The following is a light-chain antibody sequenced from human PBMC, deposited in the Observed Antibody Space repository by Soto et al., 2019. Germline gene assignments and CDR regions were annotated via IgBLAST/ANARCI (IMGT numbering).Light chain of an antibody. CDR3: QQSYSTPLT. V-gene: IGKV1-39*01. CDR1: QSIDTF. J-gene: IGKJ4*01. Sequence: DIVMTQSPSSLSASVGDRVTITCRASQSIDTFLNWYQQKPGKVPKLLIYAATSLESGVPSRFSGSGSGTDFTLTISSLQPEDFATYYCQQSYSTPLTFGGGTKVDIK. CDR2: AAT.